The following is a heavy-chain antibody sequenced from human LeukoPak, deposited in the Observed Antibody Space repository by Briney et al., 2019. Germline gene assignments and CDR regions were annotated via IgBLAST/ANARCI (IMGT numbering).Heavy chain of an antibody. CDR3: ARVAVVVTTYESENFDY. CDR2: INAGNGNT. J-gene: IGHJ4*02. V-gene: IGHV1-3*01. Sequence: WASVKVSCKASGYTFTSYAMHWVRQAPGQRLEWMGWINAGNGNTKYSQKFQGRVTITRDTSASTAYMELSSPRSEDTAVYYCARVAVVVTTYESENFDYWGQGTLVTVSS. CDR1: GYTFTSYA. D-gene: IGHD4-23*01.